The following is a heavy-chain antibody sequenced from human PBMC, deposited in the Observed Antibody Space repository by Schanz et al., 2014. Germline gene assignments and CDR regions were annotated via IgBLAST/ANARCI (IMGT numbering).Heavy chain of an antibody. CDR1: GGSFSGYY. V-gene: IGHV4-34*01. J-gene: IGHJ4*02. CDR3: ARLYCSTPGCYVSPNGFAKDY. CDR2: INQSGDT. D-gene: IGHD2-2*01. Sequence: QVQLQQWGAGLLKPSETLSLTCAVSGGSFSGYYWSWIRQPPDTGLEWIGEINQSGDTNYNPSLKCRLTISVDPSNTQFPRNLRSVTAADTAVYYCARLYCSTPGCYVSPNGFAKDYWGQGTLVTVSS.